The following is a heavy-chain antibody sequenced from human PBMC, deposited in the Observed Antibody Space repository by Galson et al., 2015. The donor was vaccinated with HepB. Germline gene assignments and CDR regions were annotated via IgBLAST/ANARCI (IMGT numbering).Heavy chain of an antibody. CDR1: GDSVSSNSAA. D-gene: IGHD3-10*01. V-gene: IGHV6-1*01. CDR2: TYYRSKWYN. Sequence: CAISGDSVSSNSAAWNWIRQSPSRGLEWLGRTYYRSKWYNDYAVSVKSRITINPDTSKNQFSLQLNSVTPEDTAVYYCARDRGVNLRYYYGMDVWGQGTTVTVSS. J-gene: IGHJ6*02. CDR3: ARDRGVNLRYYYGMDV.